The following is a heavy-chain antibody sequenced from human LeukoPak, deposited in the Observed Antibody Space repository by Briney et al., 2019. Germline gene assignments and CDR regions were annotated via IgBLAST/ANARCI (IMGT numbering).Heavy chain of an antibody. CDR3: ARVGTYTSSWYRFKYFDY. V-gene: IGHV4-59*08. D-gene: IGHD6-13*01. Sequence: RPSETLSLTCTVSGGSISSFYWSWIRQPPGKALEWIGYIYYTGSTNYNPSLKSRVTISQDTSKNQFSLKLSSVTAADTAVYYCARVGTYTSSWYRFKYFDYWGQGTLVTVSS. J-gene: IGHJ4*02. CDR1: GGSISSFY. CDR2: IYYTGST.